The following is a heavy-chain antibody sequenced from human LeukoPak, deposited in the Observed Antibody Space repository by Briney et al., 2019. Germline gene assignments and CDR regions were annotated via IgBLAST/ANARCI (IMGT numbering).Heavy chain of an antibody. J-gene: IGHJ4*02. CDR1: GFTFSSYA. D-gene: IGHD3-3*01. Sequence: GGSLRLSCAASGFTFSSYAMHWVRQAPGKGLEWVAVISFDGNKKYYADSVKGRFTISRDNSKNTLYLQMNSLSAEDTAVYYCARDTSLRFLEWSTFDYWGQGTLVTVSS. V-gene: IGHV3-30-3*01. CDR3: ARDTSLRFLEWSTFDY. CDR2: ISFDGNKK.